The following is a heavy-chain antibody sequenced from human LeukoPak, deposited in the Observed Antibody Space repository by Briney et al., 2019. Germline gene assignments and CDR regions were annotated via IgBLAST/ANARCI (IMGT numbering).Heavy chain of an antibody. J-gene: IGHJ4*02. CDR3: AGQLGETTFH. CDR2: VYYNGIT. Sequence: PSETLSLTCTVSGVSINTYFWSWIRQPPGKGLEWIGYVYYNGITNYNPSLKSRVSISLDTSKNQFSLRLNSVTAAETAVYYCAGQLGETTFHWGQGTLVTVSS. D-gene: IGHD1/OR15-1a*01. CDR1: GVSINTYF. V-gene: IGHV4-59*01.